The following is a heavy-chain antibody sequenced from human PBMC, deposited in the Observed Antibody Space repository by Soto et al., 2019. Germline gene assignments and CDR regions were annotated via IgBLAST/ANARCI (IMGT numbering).Heavy chain of an antibody. CDR1: GFTFSIYW. D-gene: IGHD2-8*01. Sequence: GGSLRLSCAASGFTFSIYWMHWVRQAPGKGLVWVSRSNGDGSDTRYADSVKGRFTISRDNAKNTLYLEMNSLRAEDTAVYYCARDVSYYMDVWGKGTTVTVSS. J-gene: IGHJ6*03. CDR3: ARDVSYYMDV. V-gene: IGHV3-74*01. CDR2: SNGDGSDT.